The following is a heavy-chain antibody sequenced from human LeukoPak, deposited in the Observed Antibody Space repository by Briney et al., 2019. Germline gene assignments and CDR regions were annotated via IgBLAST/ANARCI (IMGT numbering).Heavy chain of an antibody. CDR1: GYTFTGYY. CDR2: INPNSGGT. D-gene: IGHD3-10*01. Sequence: RASVKVSCKASGYTFTGYYMHWVRQAPGQGLEWMGWINPNSGGTNYAQKFQGRVTMTRDTSISTAYMELSRLRSDDTAVYYCARVGSMVRGTFDYWGQGTLVTVSS. CDR3: ARVGSMVRGTFDY. V-gene: IGHV1-2*02. J-gene: IGHJ4*02.